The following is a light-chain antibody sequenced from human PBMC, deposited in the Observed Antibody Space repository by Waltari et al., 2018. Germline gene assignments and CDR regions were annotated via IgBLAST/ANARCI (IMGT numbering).Light chain of an antibody. CDR1: QSVDSN. CDR3: QQYNNWLTWS. CDR2: GAS. Sequence: EIVMTQSPATLSVSPGERATLSFRASQSVDSNLAWYQQKPGQAPRLLIFGASTRATGIPARFSGSGSGTEFTLTISSLQSEDFAVYYCQQYNNWLTWSFGQGTKVEIK. J-gene: IGKJ1*01. V-gene: IGKV3-15*01.